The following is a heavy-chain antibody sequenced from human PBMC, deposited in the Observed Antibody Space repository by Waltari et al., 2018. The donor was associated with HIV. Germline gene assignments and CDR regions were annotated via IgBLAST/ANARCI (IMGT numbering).Heavy chain of an antibody. CDR3: ASHPVPYCGNRRCYGGF. V-gene: IGHV3-23*01. CDR2: MSATGATT. Sequence: EVQLLESGGAWVQPGGFLGLACAGDGFTFVCIAIRWVRQAPGKGLEWVSSMSATGATTYYSDSVKGRFTISRDNSKNTLFVQINSLLVEDTAIYYCASHPVPYCGNRRCYGGFWGQGTLVAVSP. CDR1: GFTFVCIA. D-gene: IGHD2-21*01. J-gene: IGHJ4*02.